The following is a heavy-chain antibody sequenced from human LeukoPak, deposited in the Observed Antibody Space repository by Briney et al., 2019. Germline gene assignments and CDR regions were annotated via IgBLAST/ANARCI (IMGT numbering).Heavy chain of an antibody. CDR3: ARTTEAHSWRTRYYDYYMDV. V-gene: IGHV4-4*02. Sequence: SETLSLTCAVSGGSISSNNWWSWVRPPPGKGLEWIGEIYHSGSTNDNTSLKSRVTISVDKSKNQFSLKLSSVTAADTAVYYCARTTEAHSWRTRYYDYYMDVWGKGTTVTVSS. D-gene: IGHD6-13*01. J-gene: IGHJ6*03. CDR1: GGSISSNNW. CDR2: IYHSGST.